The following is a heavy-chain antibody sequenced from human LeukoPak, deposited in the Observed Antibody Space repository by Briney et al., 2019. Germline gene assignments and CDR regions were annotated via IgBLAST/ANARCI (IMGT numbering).Heavy chain of an antibody. CDR3: ARGLRSVVQSDH. CDR2: ISSSSSYI. CDR1: GFTFSSYS. D-gene: IGHD4-23*01. J-gene: IGHJ4*02. V-gene: IGHV3-21*01. Sequence: GGSLRLSCAASGFTFSSYSMNWVRQAPGKGLEWVSSISSSSSYIYYADSVKGRFTISRGNAKNSLYLQMNSLRAEDTAVYYCARGLRSVVQSDHWGQGTLVTVSS.